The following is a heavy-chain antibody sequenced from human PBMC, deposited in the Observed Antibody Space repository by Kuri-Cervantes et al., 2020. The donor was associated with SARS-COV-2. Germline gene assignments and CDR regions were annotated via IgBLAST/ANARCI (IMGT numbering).Heavy chain of an antibody. J-gene: IGHJ3*02. CDR1: GGSISSYY. CDR3: ARYPTGSSGWYSSDAFDI. Sequence: GSLRLSCTVSGGSISSYYWSWIRQPPGKGLEWIGYIYYSGSTNYNPSLKSRVTISVDTSKNQFSLKLSSVTAADTAVYYCARYPTGSSGWYSSDAFDIWGQGTMVTVSS. V-gene: IGHV4-59*13. CDR2: IYYSGST. D-gene: IGHD6-19*01.